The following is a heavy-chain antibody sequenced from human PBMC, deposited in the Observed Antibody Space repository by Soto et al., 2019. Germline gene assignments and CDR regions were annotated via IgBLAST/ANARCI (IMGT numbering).Heavy chain of an antibody. V-gene: IGHV3-72*01. Sequence: EVQLVESGGGLVQPGGSLRLSCAASGFTFSDHYMDWVRQAPGKGLEWVGRSRNKANSYSTEYAASGKGRFTISRDNSKNSVYLQMNSLKTEDTAVYYCARRSYGDLDYWGRGTLVTVSS. CDR2: SRNKANSYST. CDR3: ARRSYGDLDY. J-gene: IGHJ4*02. D-gene: IGHD4-17*01. CDR1: GFTFSDHY.